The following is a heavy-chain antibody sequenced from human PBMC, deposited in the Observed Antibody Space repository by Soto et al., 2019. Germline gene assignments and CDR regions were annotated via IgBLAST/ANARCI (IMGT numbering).Heavy chain of an antibody. D-gene: IGHD1-26*01. Sequence: GSVKVSFKACGYTFTGYYMHLVRQAPGQGLEWMGRMNATSGATNYSHKFHVWVTMTRYTPISTAYMELSRLRSDDTAGYYCARGEGGGVMDVWGQGTTVTVSS. CDR1: GYTFTGYY. CDR2: MNATSGAT. V-gene: IGHV1-2*04. CDR3: ARGEGGGVMDV. J-gene: IGHJ6*02.